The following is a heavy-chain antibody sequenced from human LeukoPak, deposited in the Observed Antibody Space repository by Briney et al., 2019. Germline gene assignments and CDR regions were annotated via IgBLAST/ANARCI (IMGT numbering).Heavy chain of an antibody. J-gene: IGHJ4*02. CDR1: GGSISSSNW. D-gene: IGHD2-2*02. V-gene: IGHV4-4*02. Sequence: SETLSLTCAVSGGSISSSNWWSWVRQPPGKGLEWIGEIYHSGSTNYNPSLKSRVTISVDKSKNQFSLKLSSVTAADTAVYYCARVRPATAILRRPPNYFDYWGQGTLVTVSS. CDR3: ARVRPATAILRRPPNYFDY. CDR2: IYHSGST.